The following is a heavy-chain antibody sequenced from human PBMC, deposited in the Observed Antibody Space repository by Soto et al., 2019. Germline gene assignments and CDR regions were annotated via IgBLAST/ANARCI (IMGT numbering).Heavy chain of an antibody. D-gene: IGHD6-13*01. CDR2: IKQDGSEK. J-gene: IGHJ4*02. Sequence: EVQLVESGGGLVQPGGSLRLSCAASGFTFSSYWMSWVRQAPGKGLEWVANIKQDGSEKHYVDSVKGRFTISRDNAKNSLYLQMNSLRAEDTALYYCAKDRRQQLEWYYFDYWGQGTLVTVSS. CDR3: AKDRRQQLEWYYFDY. CDR1: GFTFSSYW. V-gene: IGHV3-7*03.